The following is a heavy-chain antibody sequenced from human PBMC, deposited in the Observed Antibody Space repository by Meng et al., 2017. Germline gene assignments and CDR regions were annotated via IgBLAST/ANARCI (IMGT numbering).Heavy chain of an antibody. CDR1: GFTFSDYY. Sequence: QLQVLVAGGGLVKPGWSLRLSCAASGFTFSDYYMSWIRQAPGKGLEWVSYISSSGSTIYYADSVKGRFTISRDNAKNSLYLQMNSLRAEDTAVYYCARGGWVRKDAFDIWGQGTMVTVSS. J-gene: IGHJ3*02. V-gene: IGHV3-11*01. CDR2: ISSSGSTI. CDR3: ARGGWVRKDAFDI. D-gene: IGHD6-19*01.